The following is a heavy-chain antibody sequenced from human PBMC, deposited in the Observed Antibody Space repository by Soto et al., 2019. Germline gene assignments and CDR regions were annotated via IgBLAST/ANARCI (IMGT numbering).Heavy chain of an antibody. Sequence: SETLPLPCNVSGAILPTCHWHETQKSIGTGLEWIAYISDGESTNYNPTLESRVTISLDTSKKQVSLKLSSVSAADTARYFCAGYCSSAICPEDHYFALEVWGQGTTVTVAS. CDR2: ISDGEST. D-gene: IGHD2-2*01. CDR1: GAILPTCH. CDR3: AGYCSSAICPEDHYFALEV. J-gene: IGHJ6*02. V-gene: IGHV4-59*01.